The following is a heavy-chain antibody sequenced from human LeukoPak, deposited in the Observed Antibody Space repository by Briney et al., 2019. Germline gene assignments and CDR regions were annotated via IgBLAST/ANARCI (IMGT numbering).Heavy chain of an antibody. J-gene: IGHJ4*02. Sequence: GGSLRLSCAASGFTFSRFWMNWARQAPGKGLEWVSSISRSGDYIYYADSVKGRFTISRDNAKNSLYLQMNSLRAEDTAVYYCAREELSYWGQGTLVTVSS. CDR3: AREELSY. D-gene: IGHD1-26*01. CDR1: GFTFSRFW. V-gene: IGHV3-21*01. CDR2: ISRSGDYI.